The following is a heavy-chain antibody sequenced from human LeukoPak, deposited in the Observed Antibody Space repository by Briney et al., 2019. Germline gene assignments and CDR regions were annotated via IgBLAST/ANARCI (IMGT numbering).Heavy chain of an antibody. CDR3: ATGSSTGSYYYGMDV. V-gene: IGHV3-9*01. Sequence: SLRLSCAASGFTFDDYAMHWVRQAPGKGLEWVSGISWNSGSIGYADSVKGRFTISRDNAKNSLYLQMNSLRAEDTALYYCATGSSTGSYYYGMDVWGQGTTVTVSS. CDR2: ISWNSGSI. J-gene: IGHJ6*02. D-gene: IGHD3-10*01. CDR1: GFTFDDYA.